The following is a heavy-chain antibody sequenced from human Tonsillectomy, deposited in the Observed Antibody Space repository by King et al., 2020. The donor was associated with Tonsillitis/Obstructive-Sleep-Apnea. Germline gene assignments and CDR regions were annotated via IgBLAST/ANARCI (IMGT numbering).Heavy chain of an antibody. Sequence: QLVQSGAEVKKPGESLKLSCKGSGYSFTSYWIGWVRQMPGKGLEWMGIIYPGDSDTRYSPSFQGQVTISADKSISTAYLQWSSLKASDTAMYYCARYVLNRRYYDILTGYYEDYWGQGTLVTVSS. CDR2: IYPGDSDT. CDR3: ARYVLNRRYYDILTGYYEDY. D-gene: IGHD3-9*01. V-gene: IGHV5-51*01. J-gene: IGHJ4*02. CDR1: GYSFTSYW.